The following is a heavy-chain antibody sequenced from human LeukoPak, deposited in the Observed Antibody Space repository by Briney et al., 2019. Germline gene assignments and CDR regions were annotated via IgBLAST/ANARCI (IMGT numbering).Heavy chain of an antibody. V-gene: IGHV3-11*01. J-gene: IGHJ3*02. Sequence: PGGSLRLSCVASGFTFSDYYMSWIRQAPGKGLEWISYISNSDSTIYYVDSVKGRFTISRDNAKGSLYLQMNSLRVEDTAVYYCARGSPNPGAFDIWGQGTMVTIS. CDR2: ISNSDSTI. CDR3: ARGSPNPGAFDI. CDR1: GFTFSDYY. D-gene: IGHD2-2*01.